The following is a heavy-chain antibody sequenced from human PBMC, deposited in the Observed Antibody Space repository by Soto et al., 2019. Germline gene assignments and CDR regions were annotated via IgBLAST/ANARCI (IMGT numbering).Heavy chain of an antibody. Sequence: SETLSLTCSVSGASISSYYWSWIRQPPGKGLEWIGYIYYSGSTNYNPPLKSRVTISVDTSKNQFSLKLNSMTAADTAVYYCARHNYGSGSTYFDYWGQGTLVTVSS. D-gene: IGHD3-10*01. CDR2: IYYSGST. CDR3: ARHNYGSGSTYFDY. CDR1: GASISSYY. J-gene: IGHJ4*02. V-gene: IGHV4-59*08.